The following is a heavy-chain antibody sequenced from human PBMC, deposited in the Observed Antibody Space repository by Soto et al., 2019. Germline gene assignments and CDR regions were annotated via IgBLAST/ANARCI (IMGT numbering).Heavy chain of an antibody. CDR3: VRDSGAKLSSS. D-gene: IGHD6-13*01. Sequence: GASVKVSCKVSGGSFSSFSINWVRQAPGQRFEWMGGIIPILGTANFTQKFQDRVTFTADESTATAYMTLSSLTSEDTAVYYCVRDSGAKLSSSWGQGTLVTVLL. J-gene: IGHJ4*02. V-gene: IGHV1-69*13. CDR1: GGSFSSFS. CDR2: IIPILGTA.